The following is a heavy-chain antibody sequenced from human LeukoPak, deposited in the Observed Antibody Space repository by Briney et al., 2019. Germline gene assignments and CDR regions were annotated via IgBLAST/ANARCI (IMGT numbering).Heavy chain of an antibody. CDR3: ATFSGELLGREFDY. J-gene: IGHJ4*02. V-gene: IGHV1-24*01. CDR1: GYTLTVLS. CDR2: FDPEDGET. D-gene: IGHD1-26*01. Sequence: GASVKVSCKVSGYTLTVLSMHWVRQAPGKGLEWMGGFDPEDGETIYAEKFQGRVTMTEDTSIETAYMELSSLRSEDTAVYYCATFSGELLGREFDYWGQGTLVTVSS.